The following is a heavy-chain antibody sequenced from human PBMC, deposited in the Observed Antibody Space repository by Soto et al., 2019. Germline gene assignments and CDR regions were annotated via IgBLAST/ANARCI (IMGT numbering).Heavy chain of an antibody. Sequence: GGSLRLSCAASGFTFSSYGMHWVRQAPGKGLEWVAVIWYDGSNKYYADSVKGRFTISRDNSKNTLYLQINSLRAEDTAVYYCARDSPTTQDFRSGVNFWGEASLVTFS. V-gene: IGHV3-33*01. CDR2: IWYDGSNK. CDR3: ARDSPTTQDFRSGVNF. D-gene: IGHD3-3*01. J-gene: IGHJ4*02. CDR1: GFTFSSYG.